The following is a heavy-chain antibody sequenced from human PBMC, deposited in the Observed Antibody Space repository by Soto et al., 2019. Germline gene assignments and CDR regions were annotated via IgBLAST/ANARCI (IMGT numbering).Heavy chain of an antibody. CDR2: IYYGGTT. V-gene: IGHV4-39*01. D-gene: IGHD2-21*02. CDR3: ARRVTSNAGNWFDP. J-gene: IGHJ5*02. CDR1: GGSISSSGYS. Sequence: SQTLSLTCTVSGGSISSSGYSWGWIRQPPGKGLEYIGNIYYGGTTYYNPSLKSRVTISLDTSKNQFSLKLTSVTAADTAVYYCARRVTSNAGNWFDPWGQGIQVYVS.